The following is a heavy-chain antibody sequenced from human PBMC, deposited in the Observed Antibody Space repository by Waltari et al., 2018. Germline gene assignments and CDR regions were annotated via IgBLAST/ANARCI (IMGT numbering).Heavy chain of an antibody. Sequence: EVQLVESGGGLVQPGRSLRLSCAASGFTFDDYAMHWVRQAPGKGLEWVSGISWNSGSIGYADSVKGRFTISRDNAKNSLYLQMNSLRAEDTALYYCAKVKAYGERWAFDIWGQGTMVTVSS. V-gene: IGHV3-9*01. CDR2: ISWNSGSI. D-gene: IGHD3-10*01. CDR1: GFTFDDYA. J-gene: IGHJ3*02. CDR3: AKVKAYGERWAFDI.